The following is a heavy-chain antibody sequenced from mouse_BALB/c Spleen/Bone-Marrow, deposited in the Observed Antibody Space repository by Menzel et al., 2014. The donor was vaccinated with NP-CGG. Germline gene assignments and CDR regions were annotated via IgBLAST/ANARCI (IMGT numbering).Heavy chain of an antibody. D-gene: IGHD1-2*01. Sequence: EVMLVESGGGLVKPGGSLKLSCAASGFTFSSYTMSWVRQTPEKRLEWVATTTSGGSYTYYPDSVKGRFTISRDNAKNTLYLQMSSLKSEDTAMYYCTRDNGPFDYWGQGTTLTVSS. J-gene: IGHJ2*01. CDR2: TTSGGSYT. CDR1: GFTFSSYT. V-gene: IGHV5-6-4*01. CDR3: TRDNGPFDY.